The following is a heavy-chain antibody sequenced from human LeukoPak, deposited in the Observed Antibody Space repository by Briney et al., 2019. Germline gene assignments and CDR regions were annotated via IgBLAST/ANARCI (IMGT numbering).Heavy chain of an antibody. Sequence: GGSLRLSCAASGFTFSSYSMNWVRQAPGKGLEWISDISSSGSTIYYADSVKGRFTISRDNAKNLLYLQMNSLRAEDMALYYCARLGRLELRGTFDYWGQGTLVTVSS. CDR2: ISSSGSTI. V-gene: IGHV3-48*04. J-gene: IGHJ4*02. CDR3: ARLGRLELRGTFDY. D-gene: IGHD1-7*01. CDR1: GFTFSSYS.